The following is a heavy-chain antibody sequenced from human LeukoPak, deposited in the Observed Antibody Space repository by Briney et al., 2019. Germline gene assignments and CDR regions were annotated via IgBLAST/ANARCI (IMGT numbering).Heavy chain of an antibody. CDR2: MNQDGSAI. Sequence: GGSLRLSCAASGFTFSRHWMSWVRQAPGKGLERVAHMNQDGSAIYSIDSVKGRFTISRDNDKNSSYLHMSGLTVADTAVYYCARTVPGHPDDYFDYWGRGTLVTVSS. CDR3: ARTVPGHPDDYFDY. J-gene: IGHJ4*02. CDR1: GFTFSRHW. V-gene: IGHV3-7*01. D-gene: IGHD6-19*01.